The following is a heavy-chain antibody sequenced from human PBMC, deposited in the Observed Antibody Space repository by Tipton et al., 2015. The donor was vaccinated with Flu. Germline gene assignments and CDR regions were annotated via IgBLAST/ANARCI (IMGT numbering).Heavy chain of an antibody. CDR3: ATTTYYYGSGSHDY. J-gene: IGHJ4*02. CDR1: GYSISSRYY. D-gene: IGHD3-10*01. CDR2: VYHGGTT. V-gene: IGHV4-38-2*02. Sequence: TLSLTCTVPGYSISSRYYWGWIRQPPGKGLEWIGCVYHGGTTYYNPSLKSRVAISLDTFQNQFSLKLTSVTAADTAVYYCATTTYYYGSGSHDYWGQGTLVTVSS.